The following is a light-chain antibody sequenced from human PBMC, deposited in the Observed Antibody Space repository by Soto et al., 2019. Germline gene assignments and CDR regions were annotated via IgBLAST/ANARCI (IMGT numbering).Light chain of an antibody. CDR2: GAS. V-gene: IGKV3-15*01. CDR1: QSVSSN. Sequence: IVMTQSSASRSWSPGERASLSWGASQSVSSNLAWYQQKHGQAPRLLIYGASTRATGIPARFSGSVSGTEGTITISSLKQEDGSVYYCQQSNNWPRTFGQGTKVDIK. J-gene: IGKJ1*01. CDR3: QQSNNWPRT.